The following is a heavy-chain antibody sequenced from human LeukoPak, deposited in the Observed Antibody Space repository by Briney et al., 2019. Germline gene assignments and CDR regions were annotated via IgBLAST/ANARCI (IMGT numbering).Heavy chain of an antibody. CDR2: ISSDGSST. CDR3: ARGVSEYYYDSSGYYTGSYDP. Sequence: GGSLRLSSAASGFTFSDYWMHWVRQAPGKGLVWVSRISSDGSSTSYADSVKGRFTVSRDNAKNTLYLQMNSLRAEDTAVYYCARGVSEYYYDSSGYYTGSYDPWGQGTLVTVSS. D-gene: IGHD3-22*01. V-gene: IGHV3-74*01. CDR1: GFTFSDYW. J-gene: IGHJ5*02.